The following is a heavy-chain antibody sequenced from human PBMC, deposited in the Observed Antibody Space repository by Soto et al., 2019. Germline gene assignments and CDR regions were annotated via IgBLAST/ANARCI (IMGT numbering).Heavy chain of an antibody. CDR1: GFSLSTSGMC. CDR3: ARIIAVAGFFAY. D-gene: IGHD6-19*01. CDR2: IDWDDDK. Sequence: GSGPTLVNPTQTLTLTCTFSGFSLSTSGMCVSWIRQPPGKALEWLARIDWDDDKYYSTSLKTRLTISKDTSKNQVVLTMTNMDPVDTATYYCARIIAVAGFFAYWGQGTLVTSPQ. J-gene: IGHJ4*02. V-gene: IGHV2-70*11.